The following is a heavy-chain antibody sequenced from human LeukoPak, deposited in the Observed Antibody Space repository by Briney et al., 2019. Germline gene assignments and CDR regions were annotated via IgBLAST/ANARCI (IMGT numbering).Heavy chain of an antibody. Sequence: GGSLRLSCAASGFTFSSFAMSWVRQAPGKGLEWVSGISDSGGYTYYADSVKGRFTISRDNSKNALYLHMNSLRAEDTAVYYCAKLGNFASGSYFDWDQGTLVTVSS. CDR2: ISDSGGYT. J-gene: IGHJ4*02. CDR3: AKLGNFASGSYFD. D-gene: IGHD3-10*01. V-gene: IGHV3-23*01. CDR1: GFTFSSFA.